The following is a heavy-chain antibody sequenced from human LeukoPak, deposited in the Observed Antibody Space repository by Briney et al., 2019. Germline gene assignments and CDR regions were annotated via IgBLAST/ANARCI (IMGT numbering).Heavy chain of an antibody. V-gene: IGHV3-30*02. D-gene: IGHD3-16*01. J-gene: IGHJ3*02. CDR3: AKGHTGGAFDI. Sequence: GGSLRLSCAASGFTFSSYGMHWVRQAPGKGLEWVAFIRYAGSNKYYADSGKGRFTISRDNSKNTLYLQMNSLRAEDTAVYYCAKGHTGGAFDIWGQGTMVTVSS. CDR2: IRYAGSNK. CDR1: GFTFSSYG.